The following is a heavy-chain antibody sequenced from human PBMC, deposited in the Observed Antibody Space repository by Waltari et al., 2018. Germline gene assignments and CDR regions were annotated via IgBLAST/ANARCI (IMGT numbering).Heavy chain of an antibody. J-gene: IGHJ4*02. CDR3: ASVIALAGARPAY. CDR1: GFTIDDSA. Sequence: EVQLVESGGDFVQPGRSLRLSCVASGFTIDDSAMHWVRQVSGKGLEWVSGISWNSVRTDYADSVKGRFTVSRDNAKNSLFLEMNGLRVEDTAFYYCASVIALAGARPAYWGQGTLVTVSS. CDR2: ISWNSVRT. V-gene: IGHV3-9*01. D-gene: IGHD6-19*01.